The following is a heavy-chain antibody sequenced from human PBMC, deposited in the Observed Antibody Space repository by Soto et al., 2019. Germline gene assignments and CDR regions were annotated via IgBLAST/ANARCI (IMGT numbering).Heavy chain of an antibody. CDR3: MRRTDGSPWLDP. J-gene: IGHJ5*02. Sequence: SETLSLTCAVSGGSISSSNWWSWVRQPPGKGLEWIGEIYHSGTTNYNPSLKSRVTISVDKSKNQFSLKLISVTAADTAIYYCMRRTDGSPWLDPWGQGTLVTVSS. CDR2: IYHSGTT. D-gene: IGHD1-26*01. CDR1: GGSISSSNW. V-gene: IGHV4-4*02.